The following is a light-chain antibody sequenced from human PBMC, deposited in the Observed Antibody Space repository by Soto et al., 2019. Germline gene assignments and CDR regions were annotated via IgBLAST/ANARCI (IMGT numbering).Light chain of an antibody. CDR2: EGT. CDR3: CSYAGSSTIYV. CDR1: SSDVGSYSL. Sequence: QSALTQPASVSGSPGQSITISCTGTSSDVGSYSLVSWYQQHPGEAPKLIIYEGTKRPSGISNRFSASKSGNTAPLTISGLQAEDEADYHCCSYAGSSTIYVFGTGTKLTVL. J-gene: IGLJ1*01. V-gene: IGLV2-23*01.